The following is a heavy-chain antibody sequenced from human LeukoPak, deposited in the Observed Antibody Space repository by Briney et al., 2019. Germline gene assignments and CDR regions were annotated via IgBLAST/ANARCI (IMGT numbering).Heavy chain of an antibody. D-gene: IGHD6-19*01. CDR2: VNPQGTGT. CDR1: GFTFSSYW. Sequence: GESLRLSCAASGFTFSSYWMHWVRRPPGKGLVWVSRVNPQGTGTSYTDSVKGRFTISRDNAKDALHLQVDNLRAEDTAVYYCARARWSSTGWFFGYWGQGTLVTVSS. V-gene: IGHV3-74*01. J-gene: IGHJ4*02. CDR3: ARARWSSTGWFFGY.